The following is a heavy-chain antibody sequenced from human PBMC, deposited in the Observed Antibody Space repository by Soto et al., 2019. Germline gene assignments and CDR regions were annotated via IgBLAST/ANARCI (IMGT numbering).Heavy chain of an antibody. Sequence: PGGSLRLSCAASGFTFSSYAMGWVRQGPGKGLEWVAVVSIDGSTHYADSVRGRFTISRDNSKNTLSLQMNSLTAEDTAVYFCAKRRGAGGHFDCWGQGALVTVSS. D-gene: IGHD2-15*01. CDR3: AKRRGAGGHFDC. CDR2: VSIDGST. CDR1: GFTFSSYA. V-gene: IGHV3-23*01. J-gene: IGHJ4*02.